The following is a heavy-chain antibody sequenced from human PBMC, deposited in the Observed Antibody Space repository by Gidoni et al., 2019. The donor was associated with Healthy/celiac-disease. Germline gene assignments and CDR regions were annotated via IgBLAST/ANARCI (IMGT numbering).Heavy chain of an antibody. CDR2: ISWNSGSI. CDR1: GFTFEDYA. J-gene: IGHJ4*02. Sequence: EVQLVESGGGLVKPGRSLRLSGAASGFTFEDYAMHWVRQAPGKGLEWVSGISWNSGSIGYADSVKGRFTISRDNAKNSLYLQMNSLRAEDTALYYCAKDLQDSSSWTSFDYWGQGTLVTVSS. CDR3: AKDLQDSSSWTSFDY. D-gene: IGHD6-13*01. V-gene: IGHV3-9*01.